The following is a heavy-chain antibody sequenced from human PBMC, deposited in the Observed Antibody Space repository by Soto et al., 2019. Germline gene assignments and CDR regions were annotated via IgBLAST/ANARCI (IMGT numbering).Heavy chain of an antibody. CDR3: ARYYYDSSGYYYPFDY. CDR2: IYHSGST. CDR1: GGSISSSNW. V-gene: IGHV4-4*02. J-gene: IGHJ4*02. D-gene: IGHD3-22*01. Sequence: SSETLSLTCAVSGGSISSSNWWSWVRQPPGKGLEWIGEIYHSGSTNYNPSLKSRVTISVDKSKNQFSLKLSSVTAADTAVYYCARYYYDSSGYYYPFDYWGQGTLVTVSS.